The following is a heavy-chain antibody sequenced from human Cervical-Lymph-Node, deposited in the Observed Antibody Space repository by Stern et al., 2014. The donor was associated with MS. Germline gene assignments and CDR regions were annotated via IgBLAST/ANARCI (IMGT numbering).Heavy chain of an antibody. D-gene: IGHD5-18*01. J-gene: IGHJ4*02. CDR1: GVSISGYC. CDR2: ICSNVST. Sequence: QVQLQESGPGLVKPSETLSLTCTVSGVSISGYCWSWIRQAAGKGLEWIGRICSNVSTNYNPSLHRRVAMSLDTSNVQFSLTLTSVTAADTAVYYCARGGRRGYTYGSETNFDYWGQGTLVTVSS. CDR3: ARGGRRGYTYGSETNFDY. V-gene: IGHV4-4*07.